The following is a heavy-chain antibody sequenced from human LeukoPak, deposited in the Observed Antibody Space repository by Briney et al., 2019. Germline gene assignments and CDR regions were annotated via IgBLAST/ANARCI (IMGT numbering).Heavy chain of an antibody. CDR2: ISGSGGST. CDR1: GFSFSTYA. D-gene: IGHD6-13*01. Sequence: GGSLRLSCAASGFSFSTYAMSWVRQAPGKGLGWVLAISGSGGSTYYADSGKGRFTISRESSKNTLYLQMSSLRAEDGALYYCAKAGAAVAKGKYYFDGWGQGTLVSVSS. V-gene: IGHV3-23*01. CDR3: AKAGAAVAKGKYYFDG. J-gene: IGHJ4*02.